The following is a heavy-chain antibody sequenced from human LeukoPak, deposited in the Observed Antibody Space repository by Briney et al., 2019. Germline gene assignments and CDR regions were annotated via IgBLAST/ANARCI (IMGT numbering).Heavy chain of an antibody. J-gene: IGHJ4*02. CDR2: ISSSSSYI. D-gene: IGHD2-2*01. Sequence: PGGSLRLSCAASGFTFSSYSMNWVRKAPGKGLEWVSSISSSSSYIYYADSVKGRFTISRDNAKNSLYLQMNSLRAEDTAVYYCALYCSSTSCSPFDYWGQGTLVTVSS. CDR3: ALYCSSTSCSPFDY. CDR1: GFTFSSYS. V-gene: IGHV3-21*01.